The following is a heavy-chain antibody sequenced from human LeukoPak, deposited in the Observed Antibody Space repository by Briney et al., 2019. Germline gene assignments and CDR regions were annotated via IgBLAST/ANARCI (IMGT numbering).Heavy chain of an antibody. Sequence: SETLSLTCAVHGGSFSGYYWTWIRQPPGKGLEWIGEINHSGTTNYNPSLKSRVTISVDTSKNQFSLKLTSVTAADTAVYYCAKGADWDYFDYWGQGTLVTVSS. CDR2: INHSGTT. D-gene: IGHD3-9*01. CDR3: AKGADWDYFDY. CDR1: GGSFSGYY. J-gene: IGHJ4*02. V-gene: IGHV4-34*01.